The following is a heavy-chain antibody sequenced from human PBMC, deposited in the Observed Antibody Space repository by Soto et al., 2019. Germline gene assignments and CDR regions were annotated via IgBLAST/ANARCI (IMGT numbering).Heavy chain of an antibody. CDR1: GYTFTSYG. Sequence: ASVKVSCKASGYTFTSYGISWVRQAPGEGLEWMGWISAYNGNTNYAQKPQGRVTMTTDTSTSTAYMELRSLRSDDTAVYYCTRADHVVVSDAFASWGQGTMGTVSS. CDR3: TRADHVVVSDAFAS. D-gene: IGHD2-21*01. J-gene: IGHJ3*02. CDR2: ISAYNGNT. V-gene: IGHV1-18*01.